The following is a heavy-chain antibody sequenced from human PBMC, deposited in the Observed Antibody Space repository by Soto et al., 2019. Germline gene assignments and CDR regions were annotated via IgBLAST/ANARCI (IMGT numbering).Heavy chain of an antibody. CDR1: GGSISSYY. CDR3: ARGYGLYYDSHGYAY. CDR2: IYYSGST. Sequence: SETLSLTCTVSGGSISSYYWSWIRQPPGKGLEWIGYIYYSGSTNYNPSLKSRVTISVDTSKNQFSLKLSSVTAADTAVYYCARGYGLYYDSHGYAYWGQGTLVTVSS. D-gene: IGHD3-22*01. V-gene: IGHV4-59*01. J-gene: IGHJ4*02.